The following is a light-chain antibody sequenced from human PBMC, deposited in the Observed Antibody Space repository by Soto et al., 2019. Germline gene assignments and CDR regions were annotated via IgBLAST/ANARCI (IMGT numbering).Light chain of an antibody. Sequence: DIVMTQSPLSLPVTPGEPASISSSSSQSLLQSNGYNYLDWYLQKPGQSPQLMIYFGSYRASGVPDRFSGSGSSTDFTLKIRRVEAEDVGFYYCMQAQQSPPTFGQGTKVEI. CDR2: FGS. V-gene: IGKV2-28*01. J-gene: IGKJ1*01. CDR3: MQAQQSPPT. CDR1: QSLLQSNGYNY.